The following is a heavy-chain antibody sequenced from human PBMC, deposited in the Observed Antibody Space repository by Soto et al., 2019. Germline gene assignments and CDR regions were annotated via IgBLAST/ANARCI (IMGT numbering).Heavy chain of an antibody. CDR2: ISPSGGST. J-gene: IGHJ6*02. CDR1: GYTFTNYY. V-gene: IGHV1-46*01. CDR3: ARDSLQWLVV. Sequence: ASVKVSCKASGYTFTNYYIHWVRQAPGQGLEWMGVISPSGGSTSYAQKFQGRITMTRDTSTSTVYMELSSLRSEDTAVYYCARDSLQWLVVWGQGTTVTVSS. D-gene: IGHD6-19*01.